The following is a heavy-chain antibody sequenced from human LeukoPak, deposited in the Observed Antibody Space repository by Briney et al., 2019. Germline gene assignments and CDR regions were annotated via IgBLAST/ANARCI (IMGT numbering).Heavy chain of an antibody. V-gene: IGHV1-18*04. Sequence: ASVKVSCKASGYTFTSCDNSGVRQPPGQGRVWMGGISAHNGSTNYAQKLQGRVTMTTDTSTSTAYMELRSLRSDDTAVYYCAREHTMDGGVNRGIDVWGKGTPVTVSS. J-gene: IGHJ6*04. D-gene: IGHD3-16*01. CDR1: GYTFTSCD. CDR3: AREHTMDGGVNRGIDV. CDR2: ISAHNGST.